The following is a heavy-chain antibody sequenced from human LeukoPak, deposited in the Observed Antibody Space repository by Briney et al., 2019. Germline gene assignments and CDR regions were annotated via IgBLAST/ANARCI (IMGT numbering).Heavy chain of an antibody. J-gene: IGHJ4*02. CDR1: GGSISNYY. CDR3: ARRADSSGYYYNYFDY. D-gene: IGHD3-22*01. CDR2: VYTTGTT. V-gene: IGHV4-4*07. Sequence: SETLSLTCTVSGGSISNYYWTWIRQPAGKGLEWIGRVYTTGTTNYNPSLKSRVTMSVDTSENQFSLKLSSVTAADTAVYYCARRADSSGYYYNYFDYWGQGTLVTVSS.